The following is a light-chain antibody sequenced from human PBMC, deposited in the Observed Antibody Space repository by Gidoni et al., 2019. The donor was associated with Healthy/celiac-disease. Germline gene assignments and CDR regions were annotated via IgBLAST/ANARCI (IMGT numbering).Light chain of an antibody. V-gene: IGKV3-11*01. CDR3: QQRSNCPLT. J-gene: IGKJ4*01. Sequence: EIVLTQSPATLSLSPGERATLSGRASQRVSSYLAWYQQKPGQAPRLLIYDASNRATGIPARFSGSGSGTDVTLTISSLEPEDFAVYYCQQRSNCPLTFXGXTKVEIK. CDR1: QRVSSY. CDR2: DAS.